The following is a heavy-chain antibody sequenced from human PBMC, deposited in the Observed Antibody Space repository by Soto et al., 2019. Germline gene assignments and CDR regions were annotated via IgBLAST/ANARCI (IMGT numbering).Heavy chain of an antibody. Sequence: QLQLQESGPGLVKPSETLSLTCTVSGGSISSSSYYWGWIRQPPGKGLEWIGSIYYSGSTYYNPSLKSRVTISVDTSKNQFSLKLSSVTAADTAVYYCARPRSYGDYYYYYMDVWGKGTTVTVSS. CDR3: ARPRSYGDYYYYYMDV. CDR1: GGSISSSSYY. D-gene: IGHD4-17*01. J-gene: IGHJ6*03. CDR2: IYYSGST. V-gene: IGHV4-39*01.